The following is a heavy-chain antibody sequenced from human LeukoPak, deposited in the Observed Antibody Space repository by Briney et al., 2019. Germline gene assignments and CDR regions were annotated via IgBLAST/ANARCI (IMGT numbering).Heavy chain of an antibody. CDR1: GGYISSYY. CDR3: ARIRGWFDP. CDR2: IYYSGST. V-gene: IGHV4-59*01. Sequence: PSETRSLTCTVSGGYISSYYWSWIRQPPGKGLEWIGYIYYSGSTNYNPSLKSRVTISVDTSKNQFSLKLSSVTAADTAVYYCARIRGWFDPWGQGTLVTVSS. J-gene: IGHJ5*02.